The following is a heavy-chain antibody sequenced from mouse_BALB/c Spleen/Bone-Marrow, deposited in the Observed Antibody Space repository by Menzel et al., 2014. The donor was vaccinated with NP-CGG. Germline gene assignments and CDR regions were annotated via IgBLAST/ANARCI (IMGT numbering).Heavy chain of an antibody. CDR3: ARGGYYGSRFAF. CDR2: ILPGSASN. D-gene: IGHD1-2*01. V-gene: IGHV1-9*01. CDR1: GYTFSSYW. Sequence: VQLQQSGAELMKPGASVKISCKATGYTFSSYWLEWVKQRPGHGLEWIGEILPGSASNNYNEKFKGKATFAADTSSNTAYMQLSSLTSEDSAVYYCARGGYYGSRFAFWGQGTLVTVSA. J-gene: IGHJ3*01.